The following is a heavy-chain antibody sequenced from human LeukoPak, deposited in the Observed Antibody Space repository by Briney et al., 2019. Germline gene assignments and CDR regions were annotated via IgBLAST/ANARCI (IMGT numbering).Heavy chain of an antibody. J-gene: IGHJ5*02. D-gene: IGHD1-7*01. V-gene: IGHV1-46*01. Sequence: ASVKVSCKASGYTFTRYYMHCVRQAPGQGLEWMGIINPSGGGTTYAQKFQGRVTMTTDTSTSTAYMELRSLRSDDTAVYYCARLTGTTNGFWFDPWGQGTLVTVSS. CDR3: ARLTGTTNGFWFDP. CDR1: GYTFTRYY. CDR2: INPSGGGT.